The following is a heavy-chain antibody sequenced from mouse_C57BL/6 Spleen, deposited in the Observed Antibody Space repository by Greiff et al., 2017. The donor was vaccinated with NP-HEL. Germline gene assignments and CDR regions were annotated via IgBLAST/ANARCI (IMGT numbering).Heavy chain of an antibody. J-gene: IGHJ3*01. CDR1: GFTFSSYA. Sequence: EVQRVESGEGLVKPGGSLKLSCAASGFTFSSYAMSWVRQTPEKRLEWVAYISSGGDYIYYADTVKGRFTISRDNARNTLYLQMSSLKSEDTAMYYCTREEEAQASFAYWGQGTLVTVSA. CDR2: ISSGGDYI. V-gene: IGHV5-9-1*02. CDR3: TREEEAQASFAY. D-gene: IGHD3-2*02.